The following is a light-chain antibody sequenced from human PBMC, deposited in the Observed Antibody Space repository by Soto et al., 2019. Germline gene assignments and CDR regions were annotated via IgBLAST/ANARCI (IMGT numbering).Light chain of an antibody. V-gene: IGKV3-20*01. CDR1: QSVSSN. CDR2: GAS. Sequence: ETMITQSPATLSVSHGERAPLSCRASQSVSSNLAWYQQKPGQAPRLLIYGASNRATGIPDRFSGSGSGTDFTLTTSRLEPEDFAVYYCQQYGSSGTFGQGTKVDIK. J-gene: IGKJ1*01. CDR3: QQYGSSGT.